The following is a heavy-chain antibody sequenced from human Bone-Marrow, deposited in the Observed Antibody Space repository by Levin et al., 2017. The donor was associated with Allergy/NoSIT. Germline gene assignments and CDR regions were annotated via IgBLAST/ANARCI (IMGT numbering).Heavy chain of an antibody. Sequence: ASVKVSCKASGFTFTSSAVQWVRQARGQRLEWIGWIVVGSGNTNYAQKFQERVTITRDMSTSTAYMELSSLRSEDTAVYYCAAGPRNDPPLVDYWGQGTLVTVSS. D-gene: IGHD1-1*01. J-gene: IGHJ4*02. CDR1: GFTFTSSA. CDR3: AAGPRNDPPLVDY. CDR2: IVVGSGNT. V-gene: IGHV1-58*01.